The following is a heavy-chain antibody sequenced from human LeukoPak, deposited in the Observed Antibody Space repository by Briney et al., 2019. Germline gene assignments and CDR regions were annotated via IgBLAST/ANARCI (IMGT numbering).Heavy chain of an antibody. CDR2: INPNIGDA. V-gene: IGHV1-2*02. Sequence: ASEKVSCKASGYTFTGFFMHWVRQAPGQGLERMGWINPNIGDAYYAQKFQGRVTMTRDRSINTAYMELSRLTSDDTAVYYCARMDLDGGDSIGFDSWGQGTLVTVSS. J-gene: IGHJ5*01. D-gene: IGHD2-21*02. CDR3: ARMDLDGGDSIGFDS. CDR1: GYTFTGFF.